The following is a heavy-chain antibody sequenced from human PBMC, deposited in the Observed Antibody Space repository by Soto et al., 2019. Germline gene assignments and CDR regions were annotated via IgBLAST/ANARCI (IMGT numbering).Heavy chain of an antibody. CDR3: AAGFPPDY. CDR2: INGDGSEE. Sequence: EVQLVESGGVLVQPGGSLRVSCAASGFTFSTSWMNWVRQAPGKGLEWVANINGDGSEEYYVDSVRGRFTISRDNVKNSLFLQINSLRAEDTAVYYCAAGFPPDYWGQGTLVTVCS. J-gene: IGHJ4*02. CDR1: GFTFSTSW. D-gene: IGHD3-10*01. V-gene: IGHV3-7*01.